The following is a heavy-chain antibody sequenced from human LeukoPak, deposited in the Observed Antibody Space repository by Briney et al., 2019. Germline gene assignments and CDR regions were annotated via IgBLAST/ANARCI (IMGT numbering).Heavy chain of an antibody. Sequence: ASVKVSCKASGYTFTSYGISWVRQAPGQGLEWMGWISAYNGNTNYAQKLQGRVTMTTDTSTSTAYMELRSLRSDDTAVYYCARDRGSGWYKYYFDYWGQGTLVTVSS. CDR3: ARDRGSGWYKYYFDY. D-gene: IGHD6-19*01. CDR2: ISAYNGNT. V-gene: IGHV1-18*01. J-gene: IGHJ4*02. CDR1: GYTFTSYG.